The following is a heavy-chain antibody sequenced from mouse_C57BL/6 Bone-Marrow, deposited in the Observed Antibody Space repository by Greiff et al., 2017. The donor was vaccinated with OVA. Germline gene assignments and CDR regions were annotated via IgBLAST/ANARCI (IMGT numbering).Heavy chain of an antibody. V-gene: IGHV1-9*01. Sequence: QVQLQQSGAELMKPGASVKLSCKATGYTFTGYWIEWVKQRPGHGLEWIGEILPGSGSTNSNEKFKGKATFTADTSSNTAYMQLSSLTTEDSAIYYCASYPLLWFAYWGQGTLVTVSA. J-gene: IGHJ3*01. CDR1: GYTFTGYW. CDR2: ILPGSGST. D-gene: IGHD2-1*01. CDR3: ASYPLLWFAY.